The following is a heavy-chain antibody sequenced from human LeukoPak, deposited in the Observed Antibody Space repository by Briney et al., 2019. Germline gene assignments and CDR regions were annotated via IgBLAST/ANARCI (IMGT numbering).Heavy chain of an antibody. CDR3: AKAERVVPAAPTDY. V-gene: IGHV3-23*01. D-gene: IGHD2-2*01. Sequence: PGGSPRLSYAASGFTFSSYAMSWVRQAPGKGLEWVSAISGSGGSTYYADSVKGRFTISRDNSKNTLYLQMNSLRAEDTAVYYCAKAERVVPAAPTDYWGQGTLVTVSS. J-gene: IGHJ4*02. CDR1: GFTFSSYA. CDR2: ISGSGGST.